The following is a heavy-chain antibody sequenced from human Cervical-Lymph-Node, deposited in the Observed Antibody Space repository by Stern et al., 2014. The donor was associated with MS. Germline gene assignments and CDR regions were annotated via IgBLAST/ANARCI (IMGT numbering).Heavy chain of an antibody. V-gene: IGHV1-69*06. J-gene: IGHJ3*01. D-gene: IGHD2-21*01. Sequence: QVQLVQSGAEVKSPGSSVKISCKASGGSLSSNPVSWVRQAPGQGLEWMGGIIPIFDSPNYSQKFWGRLTIIADKSTSTTYMELSSLRSEDTAIYYCARDGILQTVDAFDLWGQGTMVTVSS. CDR3: ARDGILQTVDAFDL. CDR1: GGSLSSNP. CDR2: IIPIFDSP.